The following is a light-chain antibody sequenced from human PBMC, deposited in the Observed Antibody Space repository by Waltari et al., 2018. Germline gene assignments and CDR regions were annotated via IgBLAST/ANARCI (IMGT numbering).Light chain of an antibody. Sequence: QSALTQPASVSGSPGQSITISCTGTSSDVGGYNYVSWYQQHPGKAPTLMIFDVSKRPSGVSNRVSGSKSGSTASMTISGLQAEDEADFYCNSYTSSSTWVFGGGTKLTVL. CDR1: SSDVGGYNY. V-gene: IGLV2-14*01. CDR3: NSYTSSSTWV. CDR2: DVS. J-gene: IGLJ3*02.